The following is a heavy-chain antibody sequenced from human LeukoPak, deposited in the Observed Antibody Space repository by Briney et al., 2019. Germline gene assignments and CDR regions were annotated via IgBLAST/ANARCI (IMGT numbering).Heavy chain of an antibody. D-gene: IGHD3-16*01. CDR2: IYYSGST. J-gene: IGHJ6*03. CDR3: ARETSQKGAHYMDV. CDR1: GGSISSYY. V-gene: IGHV4-59*01. Sequence: SQTLSLTCTVSGGSISSYYWSWIRQPPGKGLEWIGYIYYSGSTNYNPSLKSRVTISVDTSKNQFSLKLTSVTAADTAVYYCARETSQKGAHYMDVWGKGTTVTISS.